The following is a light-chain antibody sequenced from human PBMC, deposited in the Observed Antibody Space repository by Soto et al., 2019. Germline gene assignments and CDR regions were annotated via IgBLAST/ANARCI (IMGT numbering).Light chain of an antibody. J-gene: IGKJ4*01. V-gene: IGKV1-39*01. CDR3: QQSYSTLPLT. CDR2: AAS. CDR1: QGIGSY. Sequence: DRVTITCRASQGIGSYLAWYQQKPGKAPKLLIYAASSLQSGVPSRFSGSGSGTDFTLTISSLQPEDFATYYCQQSYSTLPLTFGGGTKVDIK.